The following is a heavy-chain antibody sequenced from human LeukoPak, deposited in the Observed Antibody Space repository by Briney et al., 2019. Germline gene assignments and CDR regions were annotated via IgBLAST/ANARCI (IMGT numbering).Heavy chain of an antibody. J-gene: IGHJ4*02. Sequence: PSETLSLTCTVSGGSISSGSYYWTWIRQPAGKGLEWIGRFYISGSTHYNPSLKSRVTISVDTSKNQFSLKLSSVTAADTAVYYCARVRYSSIGGFDYWGQGTLVTVSS. D-gene: IGHD6-13*01. V-gene: IGHV4-61*02. CDR1: GGSISSGSYY. CDR2: FYISGST. CDR3: ARVRYSSIGGFDY.